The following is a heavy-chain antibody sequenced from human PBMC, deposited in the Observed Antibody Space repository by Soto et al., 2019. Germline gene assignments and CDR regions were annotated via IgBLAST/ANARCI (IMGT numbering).Heavy chain of an antibody. CDR1: GYSFTTYW. V-gene: IGHV5-51*01. CDR3: ARKDIAGNSVDF. CDR2: IYPGDSDT. J-gene: IGHJ4*02. D-gene: IGHD6-13*01. Sequence: PGESLKISCKASGYSFTTYWIGWVRQMPGKGLEWMRIIYPGDSDTRYSPSFQGQVTISADKSIGTAYLQWSSLKASDSAMFYCARKDIAGNSVDFWGQGTLVTVS.